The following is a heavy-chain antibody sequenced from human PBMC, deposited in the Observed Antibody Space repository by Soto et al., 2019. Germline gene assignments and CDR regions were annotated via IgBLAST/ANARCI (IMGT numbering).Heavy chain of an antibody. CDR2: ISAYNGNT. CDR3: AREREDYCSSTSCYIPVADP. CDR1: GYTFTSYG. V-gene: IGHV1-18*04. D-gene: IGHD2-2*02. Sequence: QVPLVPSGAEVKKPGASVKVSCKASGYTFTSYGISWVRQAPGQRLAWMDWISAYNGNTNYAQNLQARVTMTTDTSTSTAYMELRSLRSDDTAVYYCAREREDYCSSTSCYIPVADPWGQGTLVTVSS. J-gene: IGHJ5*02.